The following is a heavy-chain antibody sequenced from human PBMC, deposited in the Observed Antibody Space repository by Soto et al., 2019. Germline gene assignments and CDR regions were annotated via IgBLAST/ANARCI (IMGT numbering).Heavy chain of an antibody. D-gene: IGHD4-17*01. V-gene: IGHV4-30-2*01. Sequence: QLQLQESGSGLVKPSQTLSLTCAVSGGSISSGGYSWRWIRQPPGKGLEWIGYTYHSGSTYYNPSLKSRVTISVDRSKNQFSLKLSSVTAADTAVYYCARAHYGDYGYGMDVWGQGTTVTVSS. CDR3: ARAHYGDYGYGMDV. J-gene: IGHJ6*02. CDR1: GGSISSGGYS. CDR2: TYHSGST.